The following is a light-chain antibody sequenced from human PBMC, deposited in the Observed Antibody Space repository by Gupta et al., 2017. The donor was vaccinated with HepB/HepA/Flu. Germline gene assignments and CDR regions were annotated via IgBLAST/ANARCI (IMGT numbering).Light chain of an antibody. CDR3: LLCDGGSWM. V-gene: IGLV7-43*01. Sequence: QTVVTQERSLTAAPGGTVTLTCASTTGAVTSGYYANWFQQKPVQAPMTLIYSTNYRHAWTPARFSGSLLGDKAALTLSGVQSEDEAEYYCLLCDGGSWMFGGGTKLTVL. CDR2: STN. J-gene: IGLJ3*02. CDR1: TGAVTSGYY.